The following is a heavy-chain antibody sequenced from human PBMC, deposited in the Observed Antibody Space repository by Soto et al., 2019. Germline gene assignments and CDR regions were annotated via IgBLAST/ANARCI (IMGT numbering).Heavy chain of an antibody. V-gene: IGHV4-59*01. CDR1: GSSSSDYY. CDR2: IYQSGST. Sequence: LSLTCTISGSSSSDYYWSWIRQPPGKGLEWIGYIYQSGSTNYNPSVKSRVTMSVDTSKNQFSLRLSSVTAADTAVYYCARDRRGYDYYYRYYYYGMDVWGQG. D-gene: IGHD5-18*01. J-gene: IGHJ6*02. CDR3: ARDRRGYDYYYRYYYYGMDV.